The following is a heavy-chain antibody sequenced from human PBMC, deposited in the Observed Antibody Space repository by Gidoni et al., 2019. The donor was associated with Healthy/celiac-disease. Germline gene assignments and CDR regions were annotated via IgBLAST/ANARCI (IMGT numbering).Heavy chain of an antibody. CDR3: SRGVGYSSGLYRWLWYFDL. Sequence: EVQLVESGGGLVQPGGSLRLSCAASGFTFSSYDMHWVRQATGKGLEWVSAIGPAGDPYYPGSVKGRFTISRENAKNSLYLQMNSLRAGDTAVYYCSRGVGYSSGLYRWLWYFDLWGRGTLVTVSS. V-gene: IGHV3-13*05. J-gene: IGHJ2*01. CDR1: GFTFSSYD. CDR2: IGPAGDP. D-gene: IGHD6-19*01.